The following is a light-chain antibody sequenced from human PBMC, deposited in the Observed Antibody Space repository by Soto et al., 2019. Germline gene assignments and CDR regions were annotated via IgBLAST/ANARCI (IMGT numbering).Light chain of an antibody. Sequence: QSSLTQPASVSGTPGQSITISCTGTSSDIGDYNFVSCYQQHQGKAPKLMLYDVNIRPSGVSNRFSGSKSGNTASLTISGLQAEDEADYYCTSWTTSTTMIFGGGTKLTVL. CDR1: SSDIGDYNF. J-gene: IGLJ2*01. CDR2: DVN. CDR3: TSWTTSTTMI. V-gene: IGLV2-14*03.